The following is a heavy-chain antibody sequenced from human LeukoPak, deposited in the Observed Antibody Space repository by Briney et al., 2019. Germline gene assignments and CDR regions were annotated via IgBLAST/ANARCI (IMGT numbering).Heavy chain of an antibody. CDR2: ISYDGSNK. Sequence: GRSLRLSCAASGFTFSSYAMHWVRQAPGKGLEWVAVISYDGSNKYYADSVKGRFTISRDNSKNTLYLQMNSLRAEDTAVYYCAMMDAFDIWGQGTMVTVSS. CDR3: AMMDAFDI. J-gene: IGHJ3*02. V-gene: IGHV3-30-3*01. CDR1: GFTFSSYA.